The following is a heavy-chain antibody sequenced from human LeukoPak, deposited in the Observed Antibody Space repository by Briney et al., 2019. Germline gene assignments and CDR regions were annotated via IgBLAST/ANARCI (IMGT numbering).Heavy chain of an antibody. CDR1: GGSFSGYY. CDR3: ARGPYSSSLDGYFDY. Sequence: SETLSLTCAVYGGSFSGYYWSWIRQPPGKGLEWIGEINHSGSTNYNPSLKSRVTISVDTSKNQFSLKLSSVTAADPAGYYCARGPYSSSLDGYFDYWGQGTLVTVSS. J-gene: IGHJ4*02. CDR2: INHSGST. D-gene: IGHD6-6*01. V-gene: IGHV4-34*01.